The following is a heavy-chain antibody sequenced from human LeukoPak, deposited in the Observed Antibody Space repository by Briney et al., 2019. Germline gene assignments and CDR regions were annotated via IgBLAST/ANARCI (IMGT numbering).Heavy chain of an antibody. CDR2: ISGSGGST. J-gene: IGHJ4*02. CDR1: GFTVSSYA. Sequence: PGGSLRLSCAASGFTVSSYAMSWVRQAPGKGLEWVCAISGSGGSTYYADFVKGRFTISRDNSKNTLYLQMNSLRAEDTAVYYCAKDPVYGSSWYEFTPAYFDYWGQGTLVTVSS. D-gene: IGHD6-13*01. V-gene: IGHV3-23*01. CDR3: AKDPVYGSSWYEFTPAYFDY.